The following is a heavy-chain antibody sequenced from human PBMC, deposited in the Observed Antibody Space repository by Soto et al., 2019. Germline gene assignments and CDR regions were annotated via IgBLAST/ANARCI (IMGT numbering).Heavy chain of an antibody. V-gene: IGHV3-21*01. J-gene: IGHJ6*02. Sequence: GGSLRLSCAASGFTFTIYAIHWVRQAPGKGLEWVSSISSSSSYIYYADSVKGRFTISRDNAKNSLYLQMNSLRAEDTAVYYCARDTRYCSSTSCFTRRGYYYYGMDVWGQGTTVTVSS. CDR1: GFTFTIYA. CDR2: ISSSSSYI. D-gene: IGHD2-2*01. CDR3: ARDTRYCSSTSCFTRRGYYYYGMDV.